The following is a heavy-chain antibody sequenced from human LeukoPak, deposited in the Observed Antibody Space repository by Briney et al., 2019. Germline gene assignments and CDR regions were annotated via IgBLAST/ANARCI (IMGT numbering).Heavy chain of an antibody. CDR3: AKSGYNRFDY. J-gene: IGHJ4*02. D-gene: IGHD5-24*01. V-gene: IGHV3-21*04. Sequence: PGGSLRLSCAASGFTFRSYSMDWVRQAPGKGLEWVSSISSSSLYIYYADSVKGRFTISRDNSKNTLYLQMNSPIAEDTAVYYCAKSGYNRFDYWGQGTRVTVSS. CDR2: ISSSSLYI. CDR1: GFTFRSYS.